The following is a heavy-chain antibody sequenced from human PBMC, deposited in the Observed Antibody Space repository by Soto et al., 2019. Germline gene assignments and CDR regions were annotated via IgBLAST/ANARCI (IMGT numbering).Heavy chain of an antibody. CDR1: GYTFTSYG. Sequence: QVQLVQSGAEVKKPGASVKVSCKASGYTFTSYGISWVRQAPGQGLEWMGWISAYNGNPNYAQKLQGRATMTTDTSTSTAYMELRSLRSDDTAVYYCTRDGRSTAMGFTAGDWFDPCGQGTLVTVSS. V-gene: IGHV1-18*01. CDR3: TRDGRSTAMGFTAGDWFDP. J-gene: IGHJ5*02. CDR2: ISAYNGNP. D-gene: IGHD5-18*01.